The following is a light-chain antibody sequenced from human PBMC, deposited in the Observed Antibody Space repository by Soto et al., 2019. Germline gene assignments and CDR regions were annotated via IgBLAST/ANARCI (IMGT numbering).Light chain of an antibody. CDR2: DAS. Sequence: EIVMTQSPATLSVSPGERGTLSCRASQSVSSYLAWYQQKPGQAPRLLIYDASNRATGTPARFSGSGSGTDFTLTISSLEPEDFAVYYCQQRSNWPWTFGQGTKVDIK. J-gene: IGKJ1*01. V-gene: IGKV3-11*01. CDR1: QSVSSY. CDR3: QQRSNWPWT.